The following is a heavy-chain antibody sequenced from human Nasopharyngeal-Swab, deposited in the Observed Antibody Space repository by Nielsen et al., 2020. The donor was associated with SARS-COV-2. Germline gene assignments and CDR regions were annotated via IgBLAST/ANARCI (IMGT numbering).Heavy chain of an antibody. CDR2: IYTSGST. D-gene: IGHD2-21*01. CDR1: GGSISSGSYY. Sequence: SEPLSLTCTVSGGSISSGSYYWSWIRQPAGKGLEWIGRIYTSGSTNYNPSLKSRVTISVDTSKNQFSLKLSSVTAADTAVYYCARTRMKTYCGGDCYSTDFDLWGRGTLVTVSS. V-gene: IGHV4-61*02. CDR3: ARTRMKTYCGGDCYSTDFDL. J-gene: IGHJ2*01.